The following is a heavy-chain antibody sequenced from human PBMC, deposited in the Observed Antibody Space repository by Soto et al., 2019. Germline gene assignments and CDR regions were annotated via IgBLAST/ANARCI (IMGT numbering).Heavy chain of an antibody. V-gene: IGHV1-2*02. D-gene: IGHD6-19*01. J-gene: IGHJ5*02. CDR2: INPNSGGT. CDR3: ARPREPGPGIAVAGTNWFDP. Sequence: QVQLVQSGAEVKKPGASVKVSCKASGYTFTGYYMHWVRQAPGQGLEWMGWINPNSGGTNYAQKFQGRVTRTRDTSISTAYMELSRLRADDTAVYYCARPREPGPGIAVAGTNWFDPWGQGTLVTVSS. CDR1: GYTFTGYY.